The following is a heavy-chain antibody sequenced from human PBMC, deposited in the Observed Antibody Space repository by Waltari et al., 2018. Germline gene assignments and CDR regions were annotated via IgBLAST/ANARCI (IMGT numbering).Heavy chain of an antibody. J-gene: IGHJ1*01. CDR1: GFTFSSYW. Sequence: EVQLVESGGGLVQPGGSLRLSCADSGFTFSSYWMHWVRQAPGKGLVWVSDINTDGSTTNYADSVKGRFTISRDNAKNTLYLQMDSLRAEETAVYYCVIGAQHVSNWYASEYFQHWGQGTLVTVSS. CDR3: VIGAQHVSNWYASEYFQH. CDR2: INTDGSTT. D-gene: IGHD6-13*01. V-gene: IGHV3-74*01.